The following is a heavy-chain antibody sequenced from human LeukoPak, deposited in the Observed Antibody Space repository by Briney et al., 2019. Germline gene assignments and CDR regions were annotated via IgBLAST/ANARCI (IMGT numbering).Heavy chain of an antibody. CDR2: IYAGGSA. CDR1: EFTVSSNF. Sequence: GGSLRLSCAASEFTVSSNFMIWVRQAPGKGLEWVSVIYAGGSAHYADSVKGRFTISRDSSKNTVYLQMNSLRAEDTAVYYCARAYCSGGSCYSRDFGMDVWGQGTTVTVSS. D-gene: IGHD2-15*01. J-gene: IGHJ6*02. CDR3: ARAYCSGGSCYSRDFGMDV. V-gene: IGHV3-66*01.